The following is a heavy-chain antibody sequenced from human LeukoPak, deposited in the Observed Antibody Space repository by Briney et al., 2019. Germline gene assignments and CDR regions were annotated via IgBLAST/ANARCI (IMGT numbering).Heavy chain of an antibody. Sequence: GGSLRLSCAASGFTFSSSGMHWVRQAPGKGLEWVAVISYDGSNKYYADSVKGRFTFSRDNSKNTLYLQMNSLRAGDTAVYYCAKEYCSNSVCHSLDYRGQGTLVTVSS. V-gene: IGHV3-30*18. CDR1: GFTFSSSG. CDR2: ISYDGSNK. D-gene: IGHD2-8*01. J-gene: IGHJ4*02. CDR3: AKEYCSNSVCHSLDY.